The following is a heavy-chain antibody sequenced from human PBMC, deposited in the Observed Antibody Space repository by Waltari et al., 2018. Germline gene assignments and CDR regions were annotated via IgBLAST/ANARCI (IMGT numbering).Heavy chain of an antibody. CDR2: INHSGST. CDR3: ARAPSWGFGTIHPFDI. CDR1: GGSFSGYY. V-gene: IGHV4-34*01. J-gene: IGHJ3*02. D-gene: IGHD3-10*01. Sequence: QVQLQESGPGLLKPSETLSLTCAVYGGSFSGYYWSWIRQPPGKGLEWIGEINHSGSTNYNPSLKSRVTISVDTSKNQFSRKLSSVTAADTAVYYCARAPSWGFGTIHPFDIWGQGTMVTVSS.